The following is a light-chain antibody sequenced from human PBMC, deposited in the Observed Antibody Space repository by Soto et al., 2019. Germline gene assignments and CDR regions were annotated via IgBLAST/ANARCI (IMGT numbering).Light chain of an antibody. J-gene: IGKJ1*01. CDR1: QSVGSNY. Sequence: EIVLTQSPGTLSLSPGEGATLSYRASQSVGSNYLAWYQQKPGQAPRLLIYGASSRATGIPDRFSGSGSGTDFTLTIIRLEPEDFAVYYCQQYGGSPWTFGQGTKVEI. CDR3: QQYGGSPWT. CDR2: GAS. V-gene: IGKV3-20*01.